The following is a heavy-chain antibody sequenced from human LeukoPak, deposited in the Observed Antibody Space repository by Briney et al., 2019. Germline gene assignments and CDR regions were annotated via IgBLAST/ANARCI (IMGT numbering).Heavy chain of an antibody. CDR3: ARETDPIVGSPFSPYCFDY. V-gene: IGHV1-69*01. D-gene: IGHD2-15*01. J-gene: IGHJ4*02. CDR1: GGTFSSYA. CDR2: IIPIFGTA. Sequence: SVKVSCKASGGTFSSYAISWVRQAPGQGLEWMGGIIPIFGTANYAQKFQGRVTITADESTSTAYMELSSLRSEDTAVYYCARETDPIVGSPFSPYCFDYWGQGTLVTVSS.